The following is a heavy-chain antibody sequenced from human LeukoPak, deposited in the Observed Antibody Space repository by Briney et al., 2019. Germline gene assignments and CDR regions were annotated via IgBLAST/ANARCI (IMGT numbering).Heavy chain of an antibody. J-gene: IGHJ4*02. Sequence: GGSLRLSCAASGFTFSSYWMHWVRQAPGKGLEWEANIKHDGSEKNYVDSVKGRFTISRDNAKNSLYLQMNSLRAEDTAVYYCATPLDYYDRSDSHQGGDWGQGTLVTVSS. D-gene: IGHD3-22*01. CDR3: ATPLDYYDRSDSHQGGD. CDR1: GFTFSSYW. CDR2: IKHDGSEK. V-gene: IGHV3-7*03.